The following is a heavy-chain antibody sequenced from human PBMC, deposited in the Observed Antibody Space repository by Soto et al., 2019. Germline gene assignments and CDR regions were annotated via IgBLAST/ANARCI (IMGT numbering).Heavy chain of an antibody. CDR2: MYHDGNT. J-gene: IGHJ4*02. D-gene: IGHD5-18*01. Sequence: SETLSLTCAVYGGSFSGCFWGWLRQPPGKGLEWLANMYHDGNTHYNPSLKRRVTMSVDTSKNQFSLKLNSVTAADTAAYYCARDPGPNSYGNNWGQGTLVTVSS. V-gene: IGHV4-34*01. CDR1: GGSFSGCF. CDR3: ARDPGPNSYGNN.